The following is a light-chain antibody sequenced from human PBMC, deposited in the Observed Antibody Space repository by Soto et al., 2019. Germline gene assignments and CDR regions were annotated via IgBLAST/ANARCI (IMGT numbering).Light chain of an antibody. Sequence: EIVLTQSPGTLSLSPGERATLSCRASQSVSSSYLAWYQQKPDQAPRLLIYGASSRATGIPDRFSGSRSGTDFTLTISRLEPEDFAVYYCQQYGSSPPLTFGVGTKVEIK. CDR3: QQYGSSPPLT. V-gene: IGKV3-20*01. CDR1: QSVSSSY. J-gene: IGKJ4*01. CDR2: GAS.